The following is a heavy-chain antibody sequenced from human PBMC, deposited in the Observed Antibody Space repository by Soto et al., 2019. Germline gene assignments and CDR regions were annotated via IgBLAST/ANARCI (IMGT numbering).Heavy chain of an antibody. Sequence: PSETLSLTCTVSGASVSDYYWSWIRQPPGKGLEWIGYIYYSGSTNYNPSLKSRVTISVDTSKNQFSLRLSSVTAADTAVYYCAKDHFGGFDPWGQGTLVTVSS. CDR3: AKDHFGGFDP. V-gene: IGHV4-59*02. J-gene: IGHJ5*02. CDR2: IYYSGST. D-gene: IGHD3-10*01. CDR1: GASVSDYY.